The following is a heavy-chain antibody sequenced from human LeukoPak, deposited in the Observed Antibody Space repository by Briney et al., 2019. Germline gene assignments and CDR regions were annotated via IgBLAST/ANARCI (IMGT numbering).Heavy chain of an antibody. D-gene: IGHD2-15*01. Sequence: GGSLRLSCAASGFTVSNKYMTWVRQAPGKGLEWVSLIYSDGRTYYADSVKGRCTISRDNSKNTLYLQMNSLRAEDTAVYYCAKDMVVAATRTNFDYWGQGTLVTVSS. CDR1: GFTVSNKY. CDR2: IYSDGRT. CDR3: AKDMVVAATRTNFDY. J-gene: IGHJ4*02. V-gene: IGHV3-53*05.